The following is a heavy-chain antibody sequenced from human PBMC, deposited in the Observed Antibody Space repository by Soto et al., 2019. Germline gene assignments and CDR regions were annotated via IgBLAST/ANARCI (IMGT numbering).Heavy chain of an antibody. Sequence: EVQLLESGGGLVQPGGSLRLSCAASGFTFSTYAMTWVRQAPGGGLEWVSAISGGGGGNTYYADSVKGRFTISRDNSKNTLYLQMNSLRAEDTAIYFCAKVYVSKLDYWGQGTLVTVSS. D-gene: IGHD3-16*01. CDR1: GFTFSTYA. V-gene: IGHV3-23*01. CDR2: ISGGGGGNT. J-gene: IGHJ4*02. CDR3: AKVYVSKLDY.